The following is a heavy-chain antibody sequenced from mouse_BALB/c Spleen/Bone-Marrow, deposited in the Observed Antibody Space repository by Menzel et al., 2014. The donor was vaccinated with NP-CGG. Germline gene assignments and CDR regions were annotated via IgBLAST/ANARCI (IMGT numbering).Heavy chain of an antibody. V-gene: IGHV14-3*02. CDR2: IDPASDNT. J-gene: IGHJ2*01. Sequence: EVQLQQSGAELVKPGASVKLSCTASGFNITDPYIHWVKQRPGQGLDWIGRIDPASDNTQYDPKFQGKATLTADTSPNTAYLQLCSLTSEDTAVYYCATLTGHFDYWGHGTTLTVSS. D-gene: IGHD4-1*01. CDR1: GFNITDPY. CDR3: ATLTGHFDY.